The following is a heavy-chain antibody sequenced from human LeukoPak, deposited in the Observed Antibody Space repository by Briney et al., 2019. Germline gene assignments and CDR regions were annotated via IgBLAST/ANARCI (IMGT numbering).Heavy chain of an antibody. CDR3: ARHSSSGLITPSGY. CDR2: ISGSGSST. Sequence: GGSLRLSCVASGFTFSTYAMSWVRQAPGKGLEWVSAISGSGSSTYYPDSVKGRFTISRDNSKNTLYLQMNSLRAEDTAVYYCARHSSSGLITPSGYWGQGTLVTVSS. J-gene: IGHJ4*02. D-gene: IGHD3-16*01. CDR1: GFTFSTYA. V-gene: IGHV3-23*01.